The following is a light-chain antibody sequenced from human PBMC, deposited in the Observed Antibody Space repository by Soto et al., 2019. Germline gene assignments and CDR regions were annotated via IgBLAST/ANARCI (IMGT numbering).Light chain of an antibody. Sequence: QSVRAQPASVSGSPGQSIPMSCTGTSSDVGGYNYVSWYQQHPGKAPKLMIYEVSNRPSGVSNRFSGSKSGNTASLTISGLQAEDEADYYCSSYTSSSTLVFGTGTKVTVL. CDR2: EVS. V-gene: IGLV2-14*01. J-gene: IGLJ1*01. CDR1: SSDVGGYNY. CDR3: SSYTSSSTLV.